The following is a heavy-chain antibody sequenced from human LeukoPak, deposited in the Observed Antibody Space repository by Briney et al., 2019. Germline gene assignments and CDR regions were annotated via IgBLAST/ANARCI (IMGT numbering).Heavy chain of an antibody. CDR1: GFTFSSYA. CDR2: IRWSSSVI. D-gene: IGHD5-24*01. CDR3: TRVGYIDEGIDY. V-gene: IGHV3-48*01. Sequence: GGSLRLSCAASGFTFSSYALNWVRQAPGKGLEWVSYIRWSSSVIYYTDSVKGRFTISRDDAKNSLYLQMNSLRAEDTAIYYCTRVGYIDEGIDYWGQGTLVTVSS. J-gene: IGHJ4*02.